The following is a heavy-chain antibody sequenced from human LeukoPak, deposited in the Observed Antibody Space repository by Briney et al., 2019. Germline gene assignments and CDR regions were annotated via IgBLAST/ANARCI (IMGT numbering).Heavy chain of an antibody. V-gene: IGHV3-23*01. CDR2: ISGSGDNI. Sequence: GGSLRLSCAASGFIFGSHAMSWVRQAPGKGLEWISSISGSGDNIFYADSVKGRLTISRDNSKNTLFLHLNSLRADDTAVYYCAKSPPLKYFDYWGQGTLVTVSS. J-gene: IGHJ4*02. CDR1: GFIFGSHA. CDR3: AKSPPLKYFDY.